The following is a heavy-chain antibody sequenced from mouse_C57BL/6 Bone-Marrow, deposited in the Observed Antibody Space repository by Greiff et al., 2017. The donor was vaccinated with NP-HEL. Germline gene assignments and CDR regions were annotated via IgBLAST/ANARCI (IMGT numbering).Heavy chain of an antibody. J-gene: IGHJ4*01. CDR1: GFTFSDYG. CDR3: ARRDGSSPYAMDY. V-gene: IGHV5-15*01. CDR2: ISNLAYSI. D-gene: IGHD1-1*01. Sequence: EVKLMESGGGLVQPGGSLKLSCAASGFTFSDYGMAWVRQAPRKGPEWVAFISNLAYSIYYADTVTGRFTISRENAKNTLYLEMSSLRSEDTAMYYCARRDGSSPYAMDYWGQGTSVTVSS.